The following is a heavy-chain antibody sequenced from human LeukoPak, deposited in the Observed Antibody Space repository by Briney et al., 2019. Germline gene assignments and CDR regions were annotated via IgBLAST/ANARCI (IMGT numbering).Heavy chain of an antibody. CDR2: IYYSGST. V-gene: IGHV4-59*08. J-gene: IGHJ4*02. CDR3: ARHYYGAYRECFDS. D-gene: IGHD4-17*01. Sequence: SETLSLTCTVSGGSISSYYWSWIRQPPGKGLEWIGYIYYSGSTNYNPSLKSRVTISVDTSKNQFSLKLSSVTAADTAVYYCARHYYGAYRECFDSWGQGTLVTVSS. CDR1: GGSISSYY.